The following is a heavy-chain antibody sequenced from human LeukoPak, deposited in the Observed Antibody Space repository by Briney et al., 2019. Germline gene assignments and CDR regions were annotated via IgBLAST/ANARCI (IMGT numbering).Heavy chain of an antibody. CDR3: ARVPDYGRYFDY. CDR1: GFTFTNYR. D-gene: IGHD4-17*01. V-gene: IGHV3-7*01. J-gene: IGHJ4*02. Sequence: GGSLRLSCAASGFTFTNYRMSWVRQAPGKGLELVANIKQDRSEKYYVDSVKGRFTISRDNAKNSLYLQMNSLRAEDTAVYYCARVPDYGRYFDYWGQGTLVTVSS. CDR2: IKQDRSEK.